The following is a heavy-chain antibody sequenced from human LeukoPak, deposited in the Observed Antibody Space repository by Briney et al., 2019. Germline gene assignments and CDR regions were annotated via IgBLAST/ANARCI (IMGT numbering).Heavy chain of an antibody. V-gene: IGHV3-66*01. J-gene: IGHJ4*02. Sequence: GGSLRLSCAASGFTVSSNYMSWVRQAPGKGLEWVSVIYSGGSTYYADSVKGRFTISRDNSKNTLYLQINSLRAEDTAVYYCARTLYSGSSTYYFDYWGQGTLVTVSS. CDR2: IYSGGST. D-gene: IGHD1-26*01. CDR3: ARTLYSGSSTYYFDY. CDR1: GFTVSSNY.